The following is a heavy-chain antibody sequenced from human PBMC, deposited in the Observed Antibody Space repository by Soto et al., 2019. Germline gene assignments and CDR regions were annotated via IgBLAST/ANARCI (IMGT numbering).Heavy chain of an antibody. Sequence: GGSLRLSCAASGFTFNIYGMHWVRQAPDKGLEWVALISYDGSNQYYADSVKGRFTISRDNSKNTLFLQMNSLRADDTAVYYCAKDQASGQGSFDPWGQGTLVTVSS. CDR3: AKDQASGQGSFDP. CDR1: GFTFNIYG. CDR2: ISYDGSNQ. J-gene: IGHJ5*02. V-gene: IGHV3-30*18.